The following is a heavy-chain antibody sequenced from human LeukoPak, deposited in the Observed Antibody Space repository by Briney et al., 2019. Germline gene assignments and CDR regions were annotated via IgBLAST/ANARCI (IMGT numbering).Heavy chain of an antibody. CDR2: IIPMFGSP. CDR1: GSTFSSYA. D-gene: IGHD5-18*01. CDR3: ARGEGSALQRVIHDFYYYMDV. J-gene: IGHJ6*03. Sequence: SVKVSCKASGSTFSSYAISWVRQAPGQGLEWMGGIIPMFGSPNYAQKLQGRVTITAESSTTTVHLELSSLRPEDTAVYYCARGEGSALQRVIHDFYYYMDVWGKGTPVTISS. V-gene: IGHV1-69*13.